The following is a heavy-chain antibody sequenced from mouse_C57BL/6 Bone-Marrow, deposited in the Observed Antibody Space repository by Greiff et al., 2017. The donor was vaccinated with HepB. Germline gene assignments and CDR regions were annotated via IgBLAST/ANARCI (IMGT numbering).Heavy chain of an antibody. J-gene: IGHJ3*01. D-gene: IGHD2-1*01. CDR1: GYTFTDYE. V-gene: IGHV1-15*01. CDR3: TREGFYYGIYGFAY. Sequence: SGAELVRPGASVTLSCKASGYTFTDYEMHWVKQTPVHGLEWIGAIDPETGGTAYNQKFKGKAILTADKASSTAYMELRSLTSEDSAVYYCTREGFYYGIYGFAYWGQGTLVTVSA. CDR2: IDPETGGT.